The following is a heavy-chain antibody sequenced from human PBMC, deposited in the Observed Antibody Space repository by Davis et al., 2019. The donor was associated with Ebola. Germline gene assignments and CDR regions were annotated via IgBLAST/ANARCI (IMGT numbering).Heavy chain of an antibody. V-gene: IGHV3-11*01. CDR2: ISSSGSTI. J-gene: IGHJ6*02. CDR3: ARAGVGVGAMIVLDGMDV. D-gene: IGHD3-22*01. Sequence: GESLKISCAASGFTFSDYYMSWIRQAPGKGLEWVSYISSSGSTIYYADSVKGRFTISRDNAKNSLYLQMNSLRAEDTAVYYCARAGVGVGAMIVLDGMDVWGQGTTVTVSS. CDR1: GFTFSDYY.